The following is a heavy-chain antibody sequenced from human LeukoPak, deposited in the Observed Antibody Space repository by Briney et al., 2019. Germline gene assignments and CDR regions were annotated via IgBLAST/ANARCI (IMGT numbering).Heavy chain of an antibody. J-gene: IGHJ6*02. CDR1: GGTFSSYA. V-gene: IGHV1-69*13. Sequence: GASVKVSCKASGGTFSSYAISWVRQAPGQGLEWMGGIIPIFGTANYAQKFQGRVTITADESTSTAYMELSSLRSEDTAVYYCARDMDRGAYYDFWSGYLGMDVWGQGTTVTASS. CDR2: IIPIFGTA. D-gene: IGHD3-3*01. CDR3: ARDMDRGAYYDFWSGYLGMDV.